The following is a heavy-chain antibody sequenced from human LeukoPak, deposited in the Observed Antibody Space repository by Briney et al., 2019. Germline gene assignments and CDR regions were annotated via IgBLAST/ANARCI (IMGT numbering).Heavy chain of an antibody. Sequence: GGSLRLSCAASGFTFSSYWMTWVRQAPGKGLEWVANIKQDGSERYYVDFLRGRFTISRDNAKNSLYLQMNSLRAEDTAVYYCARDASRVVGATTDFDYWGQGTLVTVSS. J-gene: IGHJ4*02. CDR1: GFTFSSYW. CDR3: ARDASRVVGATTDFDY. D-gene: IGHD1-26*01. CDR2: IKQDGSER. V-gene: IGHV3-7*03.